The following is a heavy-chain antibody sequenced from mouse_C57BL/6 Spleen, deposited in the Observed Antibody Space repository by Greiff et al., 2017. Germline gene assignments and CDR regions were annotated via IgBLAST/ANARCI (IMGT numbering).Heavy chain of an antibody. V-gene: IGHV1-55*01. J-gene: IGHJ1*03. CDR2: IYPGSGST. CDR3: AWDEGYFDV. D-gene: IGHD4-1*01. CDR1: GYTFTSYW. Sequence: QVQLKQPGAELVKPGASVKMSCKASGYTFTSYWITWVKQRPGQGLEWIGDIYPGSGSTNYNEKFKNKATLTVDTSSSAAYMQLSSLTSEDSAVYYCAWDEGYFDVWGTGTTVTVSS.